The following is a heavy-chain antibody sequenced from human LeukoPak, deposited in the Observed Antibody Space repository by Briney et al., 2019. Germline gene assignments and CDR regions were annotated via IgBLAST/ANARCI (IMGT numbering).Heavy chain of an antibody. CDR3: ATGPKDYYYMDV. V-gene: IGHV3-48*03. CDR1: GFTFSSYE. J-gene: IGHJ6*03. CDR2: ISSSGSTI. Sequence: GGSLRLSCAASGFTFSSYEMNWVRQAPGKGLEWVSYISSSGSTIYYADSVKGRFTISRDNAKNSLYLQMNSLRAEDTAVYYCATGPKDYYYMDVWGKGTTVTVSS.